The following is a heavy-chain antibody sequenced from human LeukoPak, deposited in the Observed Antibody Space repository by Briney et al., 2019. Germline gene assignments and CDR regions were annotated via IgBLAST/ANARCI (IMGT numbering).Heavy chain of an antibody. J-gene: IGHJ4*02. Sequence: GGSLRLSCAASGFTFNSYWMSWVRQAPGKGLEWVSNINQDGSEKYYVDSLKGRFAISRDNAKNSLYLQMNSLRAEDTAVFYCAREGAAMVPFDYWGQGTLVAVSS. V-gene: IGHV3-7*01. CDR1: GFTFNSYW. CDR2: INQDGSEK. CDR3: AREGAAMVPFDY. D-gene: IGHD5-18*01.